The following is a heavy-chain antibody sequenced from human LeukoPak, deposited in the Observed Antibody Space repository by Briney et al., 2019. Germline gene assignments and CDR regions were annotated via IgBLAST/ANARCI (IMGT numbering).Heavy chain of an antibody. Sequence: SETLSLTCAVYGGSFSGYYWSWIRQPPGKGLEWIGEINHSGSTNYNPSLKSRVTISVDTSKNQFSLKLSSVTAADTAVYYCARHPNYYGSGSYYKAWFDPWGQGTLVTVSS. D-gene: IGHD3-10*01. V-gene: IGHV4-34*01. CDR1: GGSFSGYY. CDR2: INHSGST. CDR3: ARHPNYYGSGSYYKAWFDP. J-gene: IGHJ5*02.